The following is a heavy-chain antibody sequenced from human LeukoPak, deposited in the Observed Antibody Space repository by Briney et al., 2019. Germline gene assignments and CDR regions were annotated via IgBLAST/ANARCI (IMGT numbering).Heavy chain of an antibody. CDR2: ISYDGSNK. Sequence: GRSLRLSCAASGFTFSNYAMHWVRQAPGKGLEWVAVISYDGSNKYYADSVKGRFTISRDNSKNTLYLQMNSLRAEDTAVYYCARDYDSSGYYYYGMDVWGQGTTVTVSS. CDR1: GFTFSNYA. CDR3: ARDYDSSGYYYYGMDV. D-gene: IGHD3-22*01. J-gene: IGHJ6*02. V-gene: IGHV3-30*19.